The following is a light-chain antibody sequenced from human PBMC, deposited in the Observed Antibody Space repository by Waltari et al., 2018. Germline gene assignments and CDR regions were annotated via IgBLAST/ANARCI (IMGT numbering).Light chain of an antibody. CDR1: EDVSTW. Sequence: DIQMTQSPSSVSASVGDRVTITFPASEDVSTWLAWYQQKPGKVPQLLIFAASVLRTGVSSRFTGSGSGTDFTLTISSLEPEDFATYYCQQSNTFPLTFGGGTKVEIK. V-gene: IGKV1-12*01. CDR3: QQSNTFPLT. J-gene: IGKJ4*01. CDR2: AAS.